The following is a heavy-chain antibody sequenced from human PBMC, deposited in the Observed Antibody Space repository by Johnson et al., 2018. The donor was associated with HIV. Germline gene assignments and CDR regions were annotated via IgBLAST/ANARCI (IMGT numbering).Heavy chain of an antibody. Sequence: VQLVESGGGLVQPGRSLRLSCAASGFTFDDYAMHWVLQAPGKGLEWVSVLFSGGTTYYADSVRGRFTISRDNSKNTFFLQMNSLRAEDTAVFYCARACRDGYTCDAFDIWGQGTMVTVSS. CDR1: GFTFDDYA. V-gene: IGHV3-66*01. J-gene: IGHJ3*02. CDR3: ARACRDGYTCDAFDI. D-gene: IGHD5-24*01. CDR2: LFSGGTT.